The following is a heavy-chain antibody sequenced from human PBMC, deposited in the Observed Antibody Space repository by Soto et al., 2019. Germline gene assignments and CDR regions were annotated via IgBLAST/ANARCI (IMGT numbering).Heavy chain of an antibody. V-gene: IGHV3-30*03. D-gene: IGHD2-21*01. CDR3: ARAGMVVIYYFAN. CDR1: GFTFGDYD. CDR2: ISYDGNKK. J-gene: IGHJ4*02. Sequence: QVQLVESGGGVVQPGRSLRLSCVASGFTFGDYDMHWVRQAPGKGLEWVALISYDGNKKYYADSVKGLFTISRDNSKSTLYLQMNSLRAEDTAVYFCARAGMVVIYYFANWGQGTLVTVSS.